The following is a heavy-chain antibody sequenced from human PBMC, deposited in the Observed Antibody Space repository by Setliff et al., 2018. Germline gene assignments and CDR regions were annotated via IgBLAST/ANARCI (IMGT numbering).Heavy chain of an antibody. V-gene: IGHV1-8*01. Sequence: GASVKVSCKASGYTFTSYDINWVRQATGQGLEWMGWMNPNSGNTGYAQKFQGRVTMTRNTSISTAYMELSSLRSEDTAVYYCAREETLGATLYYYGMDVWGQGTTVTSP. CDR2: MNPNSGNT. J-gene: IGHJ6*02. D-gene: IGHD1-26*01. CDR1: GYTFTSYD. CDR3: AREETLGATLYYYGMDV.